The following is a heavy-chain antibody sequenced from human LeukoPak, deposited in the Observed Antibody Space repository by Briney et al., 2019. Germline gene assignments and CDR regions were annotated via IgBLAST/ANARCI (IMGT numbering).Heavy chain of an antibody. J-gene: IGHJ6*02. CDR1: GFTFSSYW. Sequence: GGSLRLSCAPSGFTFSSYWMHWVRQAPGKGLVWVSRINSDGYSISYADSVRGRFTISRDNAKNTLYLQLNSLRAEDTAVYYCVRGDYYGMDVWGQGTTVTVSS. CDR2: INSDGYSI. V-gene: IGHV3-74*01. CDR3: VRGDYYGMDV.